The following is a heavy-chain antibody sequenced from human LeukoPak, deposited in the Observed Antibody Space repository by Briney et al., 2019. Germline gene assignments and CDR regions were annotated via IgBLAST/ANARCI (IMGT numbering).Heavy chain of an antibody. D-gene: IGHD1-7*01. J-gene: IGHJ6*02. CDR3: TRDRTNNYYYYGMDV. CDR2: INPNSGGT. CDR1: GYTFTDYY. V-gene: IGHV1-2*02. Sequence: ASVKVSCKASGYTFTDYYMHWVRQAPGQGLEWMVWINPNSGGTNYAQKFQGRVTMTRDTSISTAYMEVSRLRSDDTAVYYCTRDRTNNYYYYGMDVWGQGTTVTVSS.